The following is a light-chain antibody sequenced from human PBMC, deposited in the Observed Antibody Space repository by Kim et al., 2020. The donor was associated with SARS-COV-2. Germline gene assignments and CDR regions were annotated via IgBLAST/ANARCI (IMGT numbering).Light chain of an antibody. CDR3: QQYKSWAET. Sequence: EIVVTQSPATLSVSPGERATLSCRASQSVSTYLAWYQQKVGQAPRLLIYGASTRATGIPARFSGSGSGTEFTLTISSLQSEDFAVYYCQQYKSWAETFGQGTKVDIK. CDR2: GAS. CDR1: QSVSTY. J-gene: IGKJ1*01. V-gene: IGKV3-15*01.